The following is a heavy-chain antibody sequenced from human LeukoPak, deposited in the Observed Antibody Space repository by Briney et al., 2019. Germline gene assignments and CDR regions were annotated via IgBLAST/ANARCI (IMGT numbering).Heavy chain of an antibody. J-gene: IGHJ5*02. Sequence: PGGSLRLSCAASGFTFSSYSMNWVRQAPGKGLEWVSSISSSSSYIYYADSVKGRFTISRDNAKNSLYLQMNSLRAEDTAAYYCARDPYSSSSGGFDPWGQGTLVTVSP. CDR1: GFTFSSYS. V-gene: IGHV3-21*01. CDR2: ISSSSSYI. D-gene: IGHD6-6*01. CDR3: ARDPYSSSSGGFDP.